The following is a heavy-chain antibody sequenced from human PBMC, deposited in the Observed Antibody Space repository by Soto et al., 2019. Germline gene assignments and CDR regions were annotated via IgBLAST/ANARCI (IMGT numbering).Heavy chain of an antibody. CDR1: GYTFTTYV. CDR2: INAGNGNT. D-gene: IGHD6-19*01. V-gene: IGHV1-3*01. CDR3: ARNVAGVDY. Sequence: ASVKVSCTASGYTFTTYVMHWLRQAPGQRLEWMGWINAGNGNTKYSQKFQGRVTITRDTSASTAYMELSSLTSEDTAVYYCARNVAGVDYWGQGTPVTVS. J-gene: IGHJ4*02.